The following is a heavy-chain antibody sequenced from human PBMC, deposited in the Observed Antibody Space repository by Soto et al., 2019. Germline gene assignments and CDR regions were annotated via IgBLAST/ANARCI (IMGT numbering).Heavy chain of an antibody. CDR2: IKEDGSQK. J-gene: IGHJ5*02. CDR1: GFTFSRYW. D-gene: IGHD6-13*01. CDR3: ASGSSWRFDP. V-gene: IGHV3-7*01. Sequence: EVQMVQSGGGLVQPGGSLRLSCAVSGFTFSRYWMTWVRQAPGKGLEWVANIKEDGSQKYHAASVKGRFTISRDNAKNSRYLQMSSLRVEDTAVYYCASGSSWRFDPCGQGTLVTVSS.